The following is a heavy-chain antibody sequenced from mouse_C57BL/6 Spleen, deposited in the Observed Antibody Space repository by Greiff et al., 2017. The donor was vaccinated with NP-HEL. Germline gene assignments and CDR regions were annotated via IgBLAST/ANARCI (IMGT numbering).Heavy chain of an antibody. CDR3: ARSPAYYSNCFDY. CDR1: GYAFTNYL. V-gene: IGHV1-54*01. J-gene: IGHJ2*01. CDR2: INPGSGGT. Sequence: VMLVESGAELVRPGTSVKVSCKASGYAFTNYLIEWVKQRPGQGLEWIGVINPGSGGTNYNEKFKGKATLTADKSSSTAYMQLSSLTSEDSAVYFCARSPAYYSNCFDYWGQGTTLTVSS. D-gene: IGHD2-5*01.